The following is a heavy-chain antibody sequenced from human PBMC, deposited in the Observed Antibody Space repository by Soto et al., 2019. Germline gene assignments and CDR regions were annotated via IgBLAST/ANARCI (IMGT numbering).Heavy chain of an antibody. D-gene: IGHD6-19*01. J-gene: IGHJ5*01. CDR2: INHSGST. Sequence: PETLCVTWAVYGGSFSGYYWRGIRQPPGKGLEWIGEINHSGSTNYNPSLKSRVTISVDTSKNQFSLKLSSVTAADTAVYYCARRPLVVAGLINWFASWGQGTLLTGS. CDR3: ARRPLVVAGLINWFAS. CDR1: GGSFSGYY. V-gene: IGHV4-34*01.